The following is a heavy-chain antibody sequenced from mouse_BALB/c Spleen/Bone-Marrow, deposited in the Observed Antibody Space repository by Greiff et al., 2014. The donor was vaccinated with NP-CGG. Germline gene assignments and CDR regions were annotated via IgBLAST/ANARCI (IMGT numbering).Heavy chain of an antibody. J-gene: IGHJ3*01. CDR3: ATYVGFAF. D-gene: IGHD1-1*01. CDR2: INPSTGYI. Sequence: VQLQQSGAELAKPGASVKMSCKASGYTFTTYWMHWVKQRPGQGLEWIGYINPSTGYIEYNQKFKDKATLTAYKSSSTAYMQLSSLTSEDSAVYYCATYVGFAFWGQGTLVTVSA. V-gene: IGHV1-7*01. CDR1: GYTFTTYW.